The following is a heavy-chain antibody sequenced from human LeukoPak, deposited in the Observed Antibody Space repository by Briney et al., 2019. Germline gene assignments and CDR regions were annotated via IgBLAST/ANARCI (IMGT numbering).Heavy chain of an antibody. V-gene: IGHV3-23*01. D-gene: IGHD6-6*01. Sequence: GGSLRLSCAASGFTFSSYAMSWVRQAPGKGLEWVSATSGGGGSTYYADSVKGRFTISRDNSKNTLYLQMNSLRAEDTAVYYCARDLSIAARGGIWGQGTMVTVSS. CDR3: ARDLSIAARGGI. J-gene: IGHJ3*02. CDR2: TSGGGGST. CDR1: GFTFSSYA.